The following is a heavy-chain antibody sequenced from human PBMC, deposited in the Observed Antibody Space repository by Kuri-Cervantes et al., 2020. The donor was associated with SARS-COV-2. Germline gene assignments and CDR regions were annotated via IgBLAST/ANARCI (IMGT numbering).Heavy chain of an antibody. V-gene: IGHV1-2*02. Sequence: ASSMDSCKASACTFTAYYIHWVRQAPGQGLEWMGWINPYNGDTTYAQKFQGRDILTRVTSISTAYMELIRLRYDDTAVYYCARDPGYCSGVTCLDYWGQGTLVTVSS. CDR2: INPYNGDT. J-gene: IGHJ4*02. D-gene: IGHD2-15*01. CDR3: ARDPGYCSGVTCLDY. CDR1: ACTFTAYY.